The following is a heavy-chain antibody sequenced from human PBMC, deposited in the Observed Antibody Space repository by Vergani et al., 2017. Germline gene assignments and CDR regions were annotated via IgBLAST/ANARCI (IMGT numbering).Heavy chain of an antibody. Sequence: QLQLQESGPGLVKPSETLSLTCTVSGGSISSSSYYWGWIRQPPGKGLEWIGSIYYSGSTYYNPSLKSRVTISVDTSKNQFSLKLSSVTAADTAVYYCARETEYSSSSWGLRADYYGMDVWGQGTTVTVSS. CDR1: GGSISSSSYY. CDR3: ARETEYSSSSWGLRADYYGMDV. D-gene: IGHD6-6*01. V-gene: IGHV4-39*07. CDR2: IYYSGST. J-gene: IGHJ6*02.